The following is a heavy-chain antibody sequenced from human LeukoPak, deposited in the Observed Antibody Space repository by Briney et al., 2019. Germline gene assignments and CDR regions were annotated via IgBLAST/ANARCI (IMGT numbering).Heavy chain of an antibody. J-gene: IGHJ1*01. CDR3: AKEIYGDSTGGRFQH. CDR2: ISGGGGST. V-gene: IGHV3-23*01. CDR1: GFTFSSYG. D-gene: IGHD4-17*01. Sequence: PGGSLRLSCAASGFTFSSYGMSWVRQAPGKGLEWVSAISGGGGSTYYAGSVKGRFTISRDSSKNTLYLQMNSLRAEDTAVYYCAKEIYGDSTGGRFQHWGQGTLVTVSS.